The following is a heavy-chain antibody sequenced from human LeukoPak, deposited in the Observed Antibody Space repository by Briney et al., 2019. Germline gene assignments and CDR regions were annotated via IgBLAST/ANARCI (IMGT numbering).Heavy chain of an antibody. CDR1: GFTFTTYW. CDR2: IKQDGNEK. J-gene: IGHJ4*02. Sequence: PGGSLRLSCAASGFTFTTYWMSWVRQAPGKGLEWVANIKQDGNEKYYVDSVKGRFTISRDNAKNSLYLQMNSLRVEDTAVYYCARDRFSGSYSGYYFDYWGQGTLVTVSS. CDR3: ARDRFSGSYSGYYFDY. V-gene: IGHV3-7*01. D-gene: IGHD1-26*01.